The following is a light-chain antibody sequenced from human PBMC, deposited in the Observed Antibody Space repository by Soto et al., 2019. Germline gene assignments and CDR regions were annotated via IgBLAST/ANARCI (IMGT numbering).Light chain of an antibody. J-gene: IGLJ3*02. Sequence: QAVVTQEPSMTVSPGGTVTLTCGSSTGAVTSDRYPYWFQQQPGQVPRALIFDTTNTHSWTPARFSGSLLGDKAALTLSGAQPEDEADYYCLLHYSGGRRVFGGGTKLTVL. CDR1: TGAVTSDRY. CDR2: DTT. CDR3: LLHYSGGRRV. V-gene: IGLV7-46*01.